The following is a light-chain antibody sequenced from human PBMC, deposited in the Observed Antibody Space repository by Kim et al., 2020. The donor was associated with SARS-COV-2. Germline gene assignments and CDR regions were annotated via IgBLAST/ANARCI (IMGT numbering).Light chain of an antibody. J-gene: IGKJ2*01. CDR1: QGISSY. CDR3: QQYYSYPRYT. Sequence: AATGDRVTITWRASQGISSYLAWYQQKPGKAPKLLIYAASTLQSGGPSRFSGSGSGTDFTLTISCLQYEDFATYYCQQYYSYPRYTFGQGTKLEI. V-gene: IGKV1-8*01. CDR2: AAS.